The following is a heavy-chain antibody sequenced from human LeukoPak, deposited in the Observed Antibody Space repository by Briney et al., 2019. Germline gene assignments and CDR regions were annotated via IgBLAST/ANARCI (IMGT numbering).Heavy chain of an antibody. V-gene: IGHV4-59*08. CDR1: GGSISTYY. Sequence: SETLSLTCTVSGGSISTYYWSWIRQPPGKGLEWIGYIYYSGSTNYNPSLKSRGTISLDTSKNQFSLKLRSVTAADTAVYYCAGQYCGGDCYSSDYYYDMDVWGQGTTVTISS. CDR3: AGQYCGGDCYSSDYYYDMDV. CDR2: IYYSGST. D-gene: IGHD2-21*02. J-gene: IGHJ6*02.